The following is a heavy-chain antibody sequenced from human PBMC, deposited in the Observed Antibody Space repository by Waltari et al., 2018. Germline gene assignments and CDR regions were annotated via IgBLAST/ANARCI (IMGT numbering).Heavy chain of an antibody. CDR1: GFTFSSYA. V-gene: IGHV3-23*01. J-gene: IGHJ4*02. D-gene: IGHD3-10*01. CDR3: AKDRRVAMVRGVIDY. Sequence: EVQLLESGGGLVQPGGSLRLSCAASGFTFSSYAMSWVRQAPGKGLEWVSAISGSGGITAYADSVKGRFTISRDNSKNTLYLQMNSLRAEDTAVYYCAKDRRVAMVRGVIDYWGQGTLVTVSS. CDR2: ISGSGGIT.